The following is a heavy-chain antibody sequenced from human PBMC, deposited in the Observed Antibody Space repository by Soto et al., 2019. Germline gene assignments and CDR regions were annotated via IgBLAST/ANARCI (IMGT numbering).Heavy chain of an antibody. V-gene: IGHV4-34*01. CDR1: GGSFSGYY. D-gene: IGHD1-20*01. CDR2: INHSGST. Sequence: SETLSLTCAVYGGSFSGYYWSWIRQPPGKGLEWIGEINHSGSTNYNPSLKSRVTISVDTSKNQFSLKLSSVTAADTAVYYCARGRITGTKRRPLPFDPWGQGTLVTVSS. CDR3: ARGRITGTKRRPLPFDP. J-gene: IGHJ5*02.